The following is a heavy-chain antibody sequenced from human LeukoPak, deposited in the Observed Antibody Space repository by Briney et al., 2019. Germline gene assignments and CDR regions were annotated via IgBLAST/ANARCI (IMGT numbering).Heavy chain of an antibody. Sequence: GGSLRLSCAASGFTFSSYAMHWVRQAPGKGLEWVAVISYDGSNKYYADSVKGRFTISRDNSKNTLYLQMNSLRAEDTAVYYCARELLIPAAILDYWGQGTLVTVSS. J-gene: IGHJ4*02. CDR2: ISYDGSNK. CDR1: GFTFSSYA. CDR3: ARELLIPAAILDY. D-gene: IGHD2-2*01. V-gene: IGHV3-30-3*01.